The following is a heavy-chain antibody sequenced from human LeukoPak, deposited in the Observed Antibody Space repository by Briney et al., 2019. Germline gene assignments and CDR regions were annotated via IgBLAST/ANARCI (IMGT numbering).Heavy chain of an antibody. CDR3: AKDGSGTYPDAFDM. CDR2: IRISGGDT. D-gene: IGHD1-26*01. CDR1: GFTFSNFA. Sequence: SGGSRRLSCAASGFTFSNFAMTWVRQAPGKGLEWVSDIRISGGDTYYADSVKGRFTISRDNSKNTLYLQMNSLRAEDTAVYYCAKDGSGTYPDAFDMWGQGTMVTVSS. V-gene: IGHV3-23*01. J-gene: IGHJ3*02.